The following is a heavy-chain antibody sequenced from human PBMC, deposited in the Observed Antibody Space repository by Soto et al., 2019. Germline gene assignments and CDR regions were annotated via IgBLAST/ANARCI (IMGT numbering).Heavy chain of an antibody. CDR3: ARGSGSNSQVDC. Sequence: EVQLVESGGGLVQPGGSLRLSCAASGLTFSSYWMHWVRQAPGKGLVWVSRINTDGSSTTYADSVKGRFTISRDNTKKTAQLQMNWLTAADTAVYYCARGSGSNSQVDCWGQGTLVTVSS. J-gene: IGHJ4*02. V-gene: IGHV3-74*01. D-gene: IGHD1-26*01. CDR2: INTDGSST. CDR1: GLTFSSYW.